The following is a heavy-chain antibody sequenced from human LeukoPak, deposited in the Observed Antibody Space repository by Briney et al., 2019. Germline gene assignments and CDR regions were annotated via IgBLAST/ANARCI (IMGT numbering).Heavy chain of an antibody. Sequence: SETLSLTCAVYGGSFSGYYWSWIRQPPGKGLEWIGEINNSGSTNYNPSLKSRVTISVDTSKNQFSLKLSSVTAADTAIYYCARGPPTVVTPYWYFDLWGRGTLVTVSS. CDR2: INNSGST. J-gene: IGHJ2*01. D-gene: IGHD4-23*01. CDR1: GGSFSGYY. CDR3: ARGPPTVVTPYWYFDL. V-gene: IGHV4-34*01.